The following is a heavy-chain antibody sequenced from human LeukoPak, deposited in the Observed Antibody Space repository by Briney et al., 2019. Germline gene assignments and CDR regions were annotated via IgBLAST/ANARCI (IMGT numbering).Heavy chain of an antibody. Sequence: SETLSLTCTVSGGSISSSSYYWGWIRQPPGKGLEWIGSIYYSGSTYYNPSLKSRVTISVDTSKNQFSLKLSSVTAADTAVYYCARLLAVADAFDIWGQGTMVTVSS. J-gene: IGHJ3*02. CDR3: ARLLAVADAFDI. D-gene: IGHD6-19*01. CDR2: IYYSGST. V-gene: IGHV4-39*01. CDR1: GGSISSSSYY.